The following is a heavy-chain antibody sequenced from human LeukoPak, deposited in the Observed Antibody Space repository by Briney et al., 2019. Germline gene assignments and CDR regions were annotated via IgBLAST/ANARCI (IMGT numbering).Heavy chain of an antibody. Sequence: GGSLRLSCAASGFTFSISWMHWVRQAPGKGLAWVSHINGDGSRTDYADSVRGRLTISRDNAKNKLYLQMSSLRAEDTTVYFCARGKSDAYGLEDSWGQGTLVTVSS. V-gene: IGHV3-74*01. CDR3: ARGKSDAYGLEDS. J-gene: IGHJ4*02. CDR1: GFTFSISW. CDR2: INGDGSRT. D-gene: IGHD4-17*01.